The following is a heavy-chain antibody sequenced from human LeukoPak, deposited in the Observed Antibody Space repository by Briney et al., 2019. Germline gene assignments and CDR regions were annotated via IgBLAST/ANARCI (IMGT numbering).Heavy chain of an antibody. J-gene: IGHJ4*02. CDR3: AKGRSGYSPFDY. Sequence: ASVKVSCKASGYTFTSNYIHWVRQAPGQGLEWMGMIYPRDGSTSYAQKFQGRVTVTRDTSTSTVHMELSGLRSEDTAVYYCAKGRSGYSPFDYWGQGTLVTVSS. D-gene: IGHD3-3*01. CDR1: GYTFTSNY. CDR2: IYPRDGST. V-gene: IGHV1-46*01.